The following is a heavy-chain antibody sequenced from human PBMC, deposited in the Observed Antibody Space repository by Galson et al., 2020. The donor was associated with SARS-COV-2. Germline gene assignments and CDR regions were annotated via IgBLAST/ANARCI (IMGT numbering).Heavy chain of an antibody. Sequence: TSYGISWVRQAPGQGLEWMGRINPNSGDTDVAQKFQGRVTMTTDTSLTTAYMELSRLTSDDTAVYYCTRGSNSSPFYHFDPWGQGTLVTVSS. CDR3: TRGSNSSPFYHFDP. J-gene: IGHJ5*02. CDR2: INPNSGDT. D-gene: IGHD3-10*01. CDR1: TSYG. V-gene: IGHV1-2*06.